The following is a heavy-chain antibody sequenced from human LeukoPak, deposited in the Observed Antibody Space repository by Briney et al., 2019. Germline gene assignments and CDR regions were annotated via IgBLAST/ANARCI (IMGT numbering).Heavy chain of an antibody. V-gene: IGHV1-2*02. Sequence: ASVKVSCKVSGYTLTELSMHWVRQAPGQGLEWMGWINPNSGGTNYAQKFQGRVTMTRDTSISTAYMELRSLRSDDTAVYYCARTYYDILTGELDAFDIWGQGTMVTVSS. J-gene: IGHJ3*02. CDR2: INPNSGGT. D-gene: IGHD3-9*01. CDR3: ARTYYDILTGELDAFDI. CDR1: GYTLTELS.